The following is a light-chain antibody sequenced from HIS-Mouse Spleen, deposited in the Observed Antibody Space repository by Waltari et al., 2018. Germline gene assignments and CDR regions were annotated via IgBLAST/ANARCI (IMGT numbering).Light chain of an antibody. CDR1: ALPQKY. V-gene: IGLV3-10*01. Sequence: SYEPTQPPSVSVTPGQTARIPGEGEALPQKYAYWYQQKPGQAPVLVIYEDSKRPSGIPERFSGSSSGTMATLTISGAQVEDEADYYCYSTDSSGNHRVFGGGTKLTVL. CDR3: YSTDSSGNHRV. J-gene: IGLJ2*01. CDR2: EDS.